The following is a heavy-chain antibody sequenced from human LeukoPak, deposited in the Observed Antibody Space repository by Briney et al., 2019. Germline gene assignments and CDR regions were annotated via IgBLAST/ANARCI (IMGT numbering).Heavy chain of an antibody. V-gene: IGHV4-30-4*08. CDR2: IYYSGNT. CDR3: ARATMTMAVGVPADAFDI. J-gene: IGHJ3*02. D-gene: IGHD2-2*01. Sequence: PSQTLSLTCTVSGGSIRRGDYYWSWIRQPPGKGLEWIGYIYYSGNTYYNPSLKSRVTISVDTSKKQFSLEMSSVTAADAAVYYCARATMTMAVGVPADAFDIWGQGTVVTVSS. CDR1: GGSIRRGDYY.